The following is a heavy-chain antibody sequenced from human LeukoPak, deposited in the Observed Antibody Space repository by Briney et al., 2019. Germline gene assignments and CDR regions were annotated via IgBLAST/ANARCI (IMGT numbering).Heavy chain of an antibody. CDR2: ISGSGGST. CDR1: GFTFSSYA. D-gene: IGHD3-3*01. J-gene: IGHJ4*02. CDR3: AKDAPYYDFWSGYSFDY. V-gene: IGHV3-23*01. Sequence: GGSLRLSCAASGFTFSSYAMSWVRQAPGKRLEWASAISGSGGSTYYADSVKGRFTISRDNSKNTLYLQMNSLRAEDTAVYYCAKDAPYYDFWSGYSFDYWGQGTLVTVSS.